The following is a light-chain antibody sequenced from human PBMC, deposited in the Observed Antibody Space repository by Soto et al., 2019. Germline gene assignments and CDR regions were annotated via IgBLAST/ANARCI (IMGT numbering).Light chain of an antibody. V-gene: IGKV1-27*01. Sequence: DIQMTQSPSSLSASVGDRVTITCRASQGIRNYLAWYQQRPGKAPTLLIYAASTLQSGVPSRFSGSGSGTHFTLTISSLQPEDVATYYCQQNHSAPLTFGQGTRLEIK. CDR3: QQNHSAPLT. CDR2: AAS. CDR1: QGIRNY. J-gene: IGKJ5*01.